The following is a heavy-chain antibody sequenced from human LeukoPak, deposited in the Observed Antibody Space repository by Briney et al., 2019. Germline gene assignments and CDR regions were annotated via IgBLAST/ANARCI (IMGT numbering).Heavy chain of an antibody. CDR2: ISGSGGST. CDR1: GFTFSSYA. J-gene: IGHJ4*02. Sequence: GGSLRLSCAASGFTFSSYAMSWVRQAPGKGLEWVSAISGSGGSTYYADSVKGRFTISRDNSKNTLYLQMNSLRTEDTAVYYCAKLIRVAVAGNFDYWGQGTLVTVSS. CDR3: AKLIRVAVAGNFDY. V-gene: IGHV3-23*01. D-gene: IGHD6-19*01.